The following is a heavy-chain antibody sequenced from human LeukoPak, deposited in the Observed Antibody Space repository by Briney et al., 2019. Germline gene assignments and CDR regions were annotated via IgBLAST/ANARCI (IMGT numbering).Heavy chain of an antibody. D-gene: IGHD5-18*01. CDR3: ARDRGYSYGYADY. J-gene: IGHJ4*02. V-gene: IGHV3-7*01. CDR2: IKQDGSEK. Sequence: PGGSLRLSCAASGFTFSSYWMSWVRQAPGKGLEWVANIKQDGSEKYYVDSVKGRFTISRDNAKNSLYLQMNSLRAEDTAVYYCARDRGYSYGYADYWGQGTLVTVSS. CDR1: GFTFSSYW.